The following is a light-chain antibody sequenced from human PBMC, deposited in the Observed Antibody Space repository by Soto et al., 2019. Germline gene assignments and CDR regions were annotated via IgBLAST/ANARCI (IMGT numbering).Light chain of an antibody. CDR3: SSYTSSSTLSTYV. V-gene: IGLV2-14*03. CDR2: DVS. J-gene: IGLJ1*01. CDR1: SSDVGGYNY. Sequence: PGPAIAVSCTGTSSDVGGYNYVSWYQHHPGKAPKLMIYDVSNRPSGVSNRFSGSKPGNTASLIISGLQAEDEADYYCSSYTSSSTLSTYVFGTGTKVTVL.